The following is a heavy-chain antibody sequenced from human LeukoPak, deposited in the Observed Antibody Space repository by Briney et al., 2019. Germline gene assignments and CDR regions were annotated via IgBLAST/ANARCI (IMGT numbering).Heavy chain of an antibody. Sequence: PGGSLRLSCAASGFTFSSYAMSWVRQAPGKGLEWVSGISGSGGSTSYADSVKGRFTISRDNSKNTLYLQMNSLRAEDTAVYYCAKDPYSSSSFHDYWGQGTLVTVSS. CDR2: ISGSGGST. J-gene: IGHJ4*02. CDR3: AKDPYSSSSFHDY. V-gene: IGHV3-23*01. D-gene: IGHD6-6*01. CDR1: GFTFSSYA.